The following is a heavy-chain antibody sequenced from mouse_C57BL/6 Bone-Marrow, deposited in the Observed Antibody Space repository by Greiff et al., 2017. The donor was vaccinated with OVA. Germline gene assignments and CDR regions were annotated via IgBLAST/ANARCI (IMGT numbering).Heavy chain of an antibody. CDR1: GYTFTSYG. CDR2: IYPRSGNT. CDR3: ARSFYYDYEGYFDV. V-gene: IGHV1-81*01. Sequence: VQLQQSGAELARPGASVKLSCKASGYTFTSYGISWVKQRTGQGLEWIGEIYPRSGNTYYNEKFKGKATLTADKSSSTAYMELRSLTSEDSAVYFCARSFYYDYEGYFDVWGTGTTVTVSS. D-gene: IGHD2-4*01. J-gene: IGHJ1*03.